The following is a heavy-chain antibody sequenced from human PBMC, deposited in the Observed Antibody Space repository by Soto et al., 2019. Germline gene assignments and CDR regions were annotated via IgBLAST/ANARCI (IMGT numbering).Heavy chain of an antibody. CDR1: GGTFSSDA. V-gene: IGHV1-69*13. Sequence: ASVKVSCKASGGTFSSDAISWVRQAPGQGLEWMGGIIPIFGTANYAQKFQGRVTITADESTSTAYMELSSLRSEDTAVYYCARDYYDSSGYLAEYYFDYWGQGTLVTVS. CDR3: ARDYYDSSGYLAEYYFDY. J-gene: IGHJ4*02. D-gene: IGHD3-22*01. CDR2: IIPIFGTA.